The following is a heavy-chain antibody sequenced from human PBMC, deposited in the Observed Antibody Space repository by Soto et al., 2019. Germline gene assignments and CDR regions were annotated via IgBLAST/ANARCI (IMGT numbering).Heavy chain of an antibody. D-gene: IGHD5-12*01. CDR1: GGSISSYY. Sequence: QVQLQESGPGLVKPSETLSLTCTVSGGSISSYYWSWIRQPPGKGLEWIGYIYYSGSTNYNPSLKSRVTISVDTSKNQFSLKLSSVTAADTAVYYCARGVASGYDFYYYYMDVWGKGTTVTVSS. J-gene: IGHJ6*03. CDR2: IYYSGST. V-gene: IGHV4-59*01. CDR3: ARGVASGYDFYYYYMDV.